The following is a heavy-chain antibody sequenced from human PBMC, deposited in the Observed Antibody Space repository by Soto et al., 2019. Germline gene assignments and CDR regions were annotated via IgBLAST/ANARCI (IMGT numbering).Heavy chain of an antibody. CDR2: IWYDGSNK. D-gene: IGHD2-2*01. J-gene: IGHJ5*02. Sequence: QVQLVESGGGVVQPGRSLRLSCAASGFTFSSYGMHWVRQAPGKGLEWVAVIWYDGSNKYYADSVKGRFTISRDNSKNTLYLQMNSLRAEDTAVYYCAREPWPYWSSTSCHGGNWFDPWGQGTLVTVSS. V-gene: IGHV3-33*01. CDR3: AREPWPYWSSTSCHGGNWFDP. CDR1: GFTFSSYG.